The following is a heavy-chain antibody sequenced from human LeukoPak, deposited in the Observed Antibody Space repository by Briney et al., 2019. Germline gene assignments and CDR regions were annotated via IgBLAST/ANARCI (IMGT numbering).Heavy chain of an antibody. V-gene: IGHV3-7*03. D-gene: IGHD1-1*01. J-gene: IGHJ4*02. Sequence: GGVLRLSCIASGFTFSNYWMNWVRQAPGKGLEWVANIKPDGGEQYYVDSVKGRFTISRDNADNSLYLQLSSLRAEDTAVYYCAREQGTFDYWGQGILVTVSS. CDR3: AREQGTFDY. CDR1: GFTFSNYW. CDR2: IKPDGGEQ.